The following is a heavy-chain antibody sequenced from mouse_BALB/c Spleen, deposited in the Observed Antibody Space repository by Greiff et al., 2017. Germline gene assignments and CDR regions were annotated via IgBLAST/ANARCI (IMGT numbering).Heavy chain of an antibody. CDR2: ISSGGST. J-gene: IGHJ4*01. V-gene: IGHV5-6-5*01. Sequence: EVKLMESGGGLVKPGGSLKLSCAASGFTFSSYAMSWVRQTPEKRLEWVASISSGGSTYYPDSVKGRFTISRDNARNILYLQMSSLRSEDTAMYYCARWGGYDAMDYWGQGTSVTVSS. CDR1: GFTFSSYA. CDR3: ARWGGYDAMDY.